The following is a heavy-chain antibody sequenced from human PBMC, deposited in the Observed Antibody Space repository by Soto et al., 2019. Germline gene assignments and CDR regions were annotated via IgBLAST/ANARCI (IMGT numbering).Heavy chain of an antibody. V-gene: IGHV1-46*01. CDR3: ARTDSSGFDH. CDR1: GYTFTNYY. CDR2: INPSGGTT. Sequence: GASVKVSCKASGYTFTNYYIHWVRQAPGQGLEWMGIINPSGGTTTYAQKFQGRVTMTRDTSTSIVYMELSSLRSEDTAVYYCARTDSSGFDHWGQGTLVTVSS. J-gene: IGHJ4*02. D-gene: IGHD3-22*01.